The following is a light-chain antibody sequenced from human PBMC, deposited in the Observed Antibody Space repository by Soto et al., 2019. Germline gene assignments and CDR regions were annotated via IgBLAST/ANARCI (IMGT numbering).Light chain of an antibody. V-gene: IGKV1-5*03. J-gene: IGKJ1*01. CDR2: RAS. CDR3: LQYHNLWA. CDR1: QSISNW. Sequence: DIQRSQSPSTLSPSVGDSVTISCRSSQSISNWLAWYQHQPGQAPELLIYRASNLQSGVPSRFSGSGSGTEFTLTISSLQSEDFTVYSCLQYHNLWAFGQGTKVDIK.